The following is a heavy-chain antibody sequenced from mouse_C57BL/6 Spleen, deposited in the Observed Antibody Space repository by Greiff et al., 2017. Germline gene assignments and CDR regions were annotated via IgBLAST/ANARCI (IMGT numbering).Heavy chain of an antibody. CDR2: IYPGSGST. J-gene: IGHJ2*01. CDR1: GYTFTSYW. V-gene: IGHV1-55*01. D-gene: IGHD3-1*01. Sequence: QVQLQQSGAELVKPGASVKMSCKASGYTFTSYWITWVKQRPGQGLEWIGDIYPGSGSTNYNEKFKSKATLTVDTSSSTAYMQRSSLTSEDSAVYYCAREWASRGGNYWGQGTTLTVSS. CDR3: AREWASRGGNY.